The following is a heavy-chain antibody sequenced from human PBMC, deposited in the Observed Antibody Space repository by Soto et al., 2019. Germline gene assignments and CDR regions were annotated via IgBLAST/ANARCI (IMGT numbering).Heavy chain of an antibody. Sequence: QVQLQESGPGLVKPSGTLSLTCAVSGGSISTSNWWSWVRQPPGKGLEWIGEVYHSGSTNYNPSFRSRVAMSVTKSKNQFPLKWNSVPAADTARYYGARTITSGTRFDYWGQGALGTV. V-gene: IGHV4-4*02. D-gene: IGHD1-1*01. J-gene: IGHJ4*02. CDR3: ARTITSGTRFDY. CDR1: GGSISTSNW. CDR2: VYHSGST.